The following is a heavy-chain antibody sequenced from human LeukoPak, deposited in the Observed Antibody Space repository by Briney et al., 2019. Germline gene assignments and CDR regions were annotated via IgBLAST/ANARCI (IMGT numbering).Heavy chain of an antibody. V-gene: IGHV3-66*02. Sequence: AGGSLRLSCAASGFTVSSNYMSWVRQAPGKGLEWVSVIYSGGSTYYADSVKGRFTISRDNSKNTLYLQMNSLRAEDTAVYYCARGLTTGPPDYWGQGTLVTVSS. CDR3: ARGLTTGPPDY. CDR2: IYSGGST. CDR1: GFTVSSNY. J-gene: IGHJ4*02. D-gene: IGHD4-11*01.